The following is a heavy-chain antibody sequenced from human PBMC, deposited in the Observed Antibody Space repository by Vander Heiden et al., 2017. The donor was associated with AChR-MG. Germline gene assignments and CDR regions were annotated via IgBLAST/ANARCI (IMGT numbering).Heavy chain of an antibody. D-gene: IGHD2-2*02. CDR1: VESVSSNSAA. J-gene: IGHJ4*02. CDR2: TYYRSKWYN. V-gene: IGHV6-1*01. CDR3: ARTTCSSTSCYTYYFDY. Sequence: QVQLQQSGPGLVKPSQTLPPTCAISVESVSSNSAAWNWIRHSPSRGLEWLGRTYYRSKWYNDYAVSVKSRITINPDTSKNQFSLQLNSVTPEDTAVYYCARTTCSSTSCYTYYFDYWGQGTLVTVSS.